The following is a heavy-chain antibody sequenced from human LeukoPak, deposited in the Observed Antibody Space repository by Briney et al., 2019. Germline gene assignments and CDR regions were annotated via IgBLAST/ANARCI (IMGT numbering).Heavy chain of an antibody. Sequence: TGGSLRLSCAASGFTFSTYAMSWVRQAPGKGLEWVSVISASGGSTYYADSVRVRFTISRDNSKNTLYLQMNSLRVEDTAVYYCARGRRDYDILTAWGQGTLVTVSS. J-gene: IGHJ5*02. D-gene: IGHD3-9*01. V-gene: IGHV3-23*01. CDR3: ARGRRDYDILTA. CDR2: ISASGGST. CDR1: GFTFSTYA.